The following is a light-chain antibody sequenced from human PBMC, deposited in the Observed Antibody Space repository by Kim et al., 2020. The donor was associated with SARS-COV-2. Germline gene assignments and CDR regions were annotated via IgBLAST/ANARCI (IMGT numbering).Light chain of an antibody. CDR1: QSVGDW. V-gene: IGKV1-39*01. Sequence: DIQMTQSPSSMSASVGHRVIITCRASQSVGDWLNWYQQKPGKAPHLLIYRTSALRGGVPPRFSGSTSGTDFTLTISSLQPEDFATYYCQQSYDFPRTFGQGTKVDIK. J-gene: IGKJ1*01. CDR2: RTS. CDR3: QQSYDFPRT.